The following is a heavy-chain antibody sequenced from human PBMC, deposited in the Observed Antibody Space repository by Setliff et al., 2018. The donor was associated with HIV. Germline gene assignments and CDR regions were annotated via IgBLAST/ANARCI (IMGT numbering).Heavy chain of an antibody. J-gene: IGHJ4*02. D-gene: IGHD5-18*01. V-gene: IGHV3-11*01. CDR2: ISDSDTDI. Sequence: PGGSLRLSCAASGFSFSDYYMSWIRQAPGKGLECISYISDSDTDIYYADSVRGRFTISRDNAKNSLYLQMNSLRAEDTAVYYCARGRGYTYDFQYWGQGTLVTVSS. CDR3: ARGRGYTYDFQY. CDR1: GFSFSDYY.